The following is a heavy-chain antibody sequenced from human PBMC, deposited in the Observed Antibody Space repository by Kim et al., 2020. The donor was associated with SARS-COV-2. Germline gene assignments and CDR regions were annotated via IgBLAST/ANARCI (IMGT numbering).Heavy chain of an antibody. D-gene: IGHD4-4*01. V-gene: IGHV3-33*06. J-gene: IGHJ6*04. Sequence: GGSLRLSCAASGFTFSSYGMHWVRQAPGKGLEWVAVIWYDGSNKYYAYSAKGRFTISRDNSKNTLYLQMNSLRAEDTAVYYCAKGYTWDYSNYYYYYGMDVWGKGTTVTVSS. CDR1: GFTFSSYG. CDR2: IWYDGSNK. CDR3: AKGYTWDYSNYYYYYGMDV.